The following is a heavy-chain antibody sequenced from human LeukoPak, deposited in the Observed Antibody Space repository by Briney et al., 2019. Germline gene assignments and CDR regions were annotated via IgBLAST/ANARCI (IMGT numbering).Heavy chain of an antibody. CDR2: INHSGST. V-gene: IGHV4-34*01. CDR1: GGSFSGYY. J-gene: IGHJ4*02. D-gene: IGHD6-13*01. Sequence: SETLSLTCAVYGGSFSGYYWSWIRQPPGKGLEWIGEINHSGSTNYNPSLKSRVTISVDTSKSQFSLKLSSVTAADTAVYYCARARIAAAGFFDYWGQGTLVTVSS. CDR3: ARARIAAAGFFDY.